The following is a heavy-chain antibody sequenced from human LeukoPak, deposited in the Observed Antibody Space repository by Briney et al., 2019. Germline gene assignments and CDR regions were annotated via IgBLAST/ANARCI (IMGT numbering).Heavy chain of an antibody. D-gene: IGHD6-19*01. J-gene: IGHJ3*02. CDR2: ISYDGSNK. CDR1: GFTFSSYA. CDR3: AREYLAVAAAFDI. V-gene: IGHV3-30-3*01. Sequence: GGSLRLCCAASGFTFSSYAMHWVRQAPGKGLEWVAVISYDGSNKYYADSVKGRFTISRDNSKNTLYLQMNSLRAEDTAVYYRAREYLAVAAAFDIWGQGTMVTVSS.